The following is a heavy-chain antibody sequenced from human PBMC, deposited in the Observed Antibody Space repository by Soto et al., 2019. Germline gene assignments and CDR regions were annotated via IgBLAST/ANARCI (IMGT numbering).Heavy chain of an antibody. CDR1: GFTFSNAW. J-gene: IGHJ3*02. CDR3: TTDLILYGDPRAFDI. CDR2: IKSKTDGGTT. D-gene: IGHD4-17*01. Sequence: GGSLRLSCAASGFTFSNAWMSWVRQAPGKGLEWVGRIKSKTDGGTTDYAAPVKGRFTISRDDSKNTLYLQMNSLKTEDTAVYYCTTDLILYGDPRAFDIWGQGTMVTVSS. V-gene: IGHV3-15*01.